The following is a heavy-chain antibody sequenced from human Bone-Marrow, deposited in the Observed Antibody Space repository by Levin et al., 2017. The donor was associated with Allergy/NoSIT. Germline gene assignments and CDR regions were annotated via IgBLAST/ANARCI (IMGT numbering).Heavy chain of an antibody. V-gene: IGHV3-74*03. J-gene: IGHJ4*02. CDR3: VRDKTEEDGTKGLQNFDY. Sequence: PGGSLRLSCAASGFTFSSYWMHWVRQGPGKGLEWVSRIDTDGSDIKYADSVKGRFTISRDNAKNTLFLQMNSLRAEDTALYYCVRDKTEEDGTKGLQNFDYWGQGTLATVSS. CDR1: GFTFSSYW. CDR2: IDTDGSDI.